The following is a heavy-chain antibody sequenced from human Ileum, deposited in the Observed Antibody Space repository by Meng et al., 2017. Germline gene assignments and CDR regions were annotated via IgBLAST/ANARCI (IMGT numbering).Heavy chain of an antibody. CDR2: IFYTGTT. J-gene: IGHJ4*02. Sequence: QVQLHESGPGLVKPSQTLSLPCTFSGGTLSSAGYYWSWIRQFPGKGLEWIGFIFYTGTTYYNPSLEIRVTISVDTSKNQYYLKMNSVTAADTAVYYCARDVMGIRDGAVEDYWGQGTLVTVSS. CDR1: GGTLSSAGYY. V-gene: IGHV4-31*03. D-gene: IGHD5-24*01. CDR3: ARDVMGIRDGAVEDY.